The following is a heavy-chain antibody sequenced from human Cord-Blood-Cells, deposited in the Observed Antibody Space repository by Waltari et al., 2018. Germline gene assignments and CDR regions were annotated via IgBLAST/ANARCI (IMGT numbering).Heavy chain of an antibody. CDR1: GYTFTSYD. CDR3: ARGVVPAALYYYYGMDV. D-gene: IGHD2-2*01. J-gene: IGHJ6*02. V-gene: IGHV1-8*03. CDR2: SNTNSGNT. Sequence: QVQLVQSGAEVKKPGASVKVSCKASGYTFTSYDINWLRPATGQGLEWMGWSNTNSGNTGNAKKFQGRVTITRNTDISTAYMELSSLRSEDTAVYYCARGVVPAALYYYYGMDVWGQGTTVTVSS.